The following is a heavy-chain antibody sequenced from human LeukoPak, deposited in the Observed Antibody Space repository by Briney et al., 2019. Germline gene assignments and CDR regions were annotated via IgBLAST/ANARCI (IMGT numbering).Heavy chain of an antibody. Sequence: GGSLRLSCAASGFTFSSYWMNWARQAPGKGLEWVSAISGSGDSTYYGDSVKGRFTISRDNSKNTLYLQMNSLRAEDTAVYYCAKTRPLDSSSWSHGDYWGQGTLVTVSS. CDR2: ISGSGDST. V-gene: IGHV3-23*01. CDR1: GFTFSSYW. J-gene: IGHJ4*02. D-gene: IGHD6-13*01. CDR3: AKTRPLDSSSWSHGDY.